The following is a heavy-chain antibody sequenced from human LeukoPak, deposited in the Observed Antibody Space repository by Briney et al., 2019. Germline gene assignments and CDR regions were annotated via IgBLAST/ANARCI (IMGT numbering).Heavy chain of an antibody. D-gene: IGHD3-10*01. CDR1: GFTFSSYA. CDR2: ISGSGGST. Sequence: PGGSLRLSCAASGFTFSSYAMSWVRQAPGKGLEWVSAISGSGGSTYYADSVKGRFTISRDNSKNTLYLQMSSLRAEDTAVYYCARESDDENYFDYRGQGTLVTVSS. V-gene: IGHV3-23*01. CDR3: ARESDDENYFDY. J-gene: IGHJ4*02.